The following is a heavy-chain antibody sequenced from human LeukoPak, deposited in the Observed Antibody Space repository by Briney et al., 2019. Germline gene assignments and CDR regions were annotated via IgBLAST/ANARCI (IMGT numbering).Heavy chain of an antibody. D-gene: IGHD2-15*01. V-gene: IGHV3-7*01. J-gene: IGHJ5*02. CDR3: ASARDIVVVVAATVESSWFDP. CDR1: GFTFSNYW. Sequence: PGGSLRLSCEGSGFTFSNYWMGWVRQAPGKGLQWVANIKTDGSEKYYVDSVKGRFTISRDNAKNSLYLQMNSLRAEDTAVYYCASARDIVVVVAATVESSWFDPWGQGTLVTVSS. CDR2: IKTDGSEK.